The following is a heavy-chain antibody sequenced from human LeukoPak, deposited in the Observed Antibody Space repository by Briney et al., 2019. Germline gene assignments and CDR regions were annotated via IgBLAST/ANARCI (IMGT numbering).Heavy chain of an antibody. CDR3: ARDKGYYDSSGYLNPYYYYGMDV. D-gene: IGHD3-22*01. V-gene: IGHV3-23*01. J-gene: IGHJ6*02. Sequence: GGSLRLSCAASGFTFSSYAMSWVRQAPGKGLEWVSAISGSGGSTYYADSVKGRFTISRDNSKNTLYLQMNSLRAEDTAVYYCARDKGYYDSSGYLNPYYYYGMDVWGQGTTVTVSS. CDR2: ISGSGGST. CDR1: GFTFSSYA.